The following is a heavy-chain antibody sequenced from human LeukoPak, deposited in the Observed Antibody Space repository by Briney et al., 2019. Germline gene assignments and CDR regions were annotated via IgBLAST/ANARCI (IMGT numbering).Heavy chain of an antibody. V-gene: IGHV3-30-3*01. Sequence: PGRSLRLSCAASGFTFSSYAMHWVRQAPGKGLEWVAVISYEGSNKNYADSVKGRFTISRDNSKNTLYLQMNSLRAEDTAVYYCARDQGEQWLVSQHWLDYWGQGTLVTVSS. CDR1: GFTFSSYA. CDR3: ARDQGEQWLVSQHWLDY. J-gene: IGHJ4*02. D-gene: IGHD6-19*01. CDR2: ISYEGSNK.